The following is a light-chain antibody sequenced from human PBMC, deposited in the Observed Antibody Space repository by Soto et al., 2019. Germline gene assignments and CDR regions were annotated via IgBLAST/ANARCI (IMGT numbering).Light chain of an antibody. CDR1: SSDVGSHNL. CDR3: CSYAAGSTLV. Sequence: QSALTQPASVSGSPGQSITISCTGTSSDVGSHNLVSWYQQHPGKAPKLMIYEGTQRPSGVSTRFSGSKSGNTASLTISGLQAEDEADYFCCSYAAGSTLVFGGGTQLTVL. J-gene: IGLJ7*01. V-gene: IGLV2-23*01. CDR2: EGT.